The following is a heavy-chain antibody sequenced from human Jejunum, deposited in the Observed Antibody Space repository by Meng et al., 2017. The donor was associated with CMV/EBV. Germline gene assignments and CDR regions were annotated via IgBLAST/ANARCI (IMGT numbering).Heavy chain of an antibody. V-gene: IGHV4-38-2*01. D-gene: IGHD3-22*01. CDR3: ARWATYYYDNSGSYYFDF. CDR2: IYHSGSP. Sequence: ISSGYYWGWLRQPPGKGLEWIGSIYHSGSPYYNPSLKSRVTISVDTSKSQFSLKLSSVTAADTAVYYCARWATYYYDNSGSYYFDFWGQGTLVTVSS. CDR1: ISSGYY. J-gene: IGHJ4*02.